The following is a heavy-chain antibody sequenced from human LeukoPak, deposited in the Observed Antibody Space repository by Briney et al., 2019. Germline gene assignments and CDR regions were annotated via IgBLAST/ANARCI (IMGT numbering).Heavy chain of an antibody. D-gene: IGHD1-7*01. CDR3: AREGMGTTFSAWFEP. V-gene: IGHV3-30*03. Sequence: GGSLRLSCAASGFTFSNYGMHWVRQAPGKGLEWVAVVSSDGSIDYYADSLRGRFTVSRDNSKNTMFLQFNTLRPDDTAVYYCAREGMGTTFSAWFEPWGQGTLVTVSS. CDR2: VSSDGSID. CDR1: GFTFSNYG. J-gene: IGHJ5*02.